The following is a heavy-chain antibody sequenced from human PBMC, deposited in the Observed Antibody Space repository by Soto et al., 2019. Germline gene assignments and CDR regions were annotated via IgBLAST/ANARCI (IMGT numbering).Heavy chain of an antibody. J-gene: IGHJ6*03. CDR1: GGSISSYY. CDR2: IYYSGST. Sequence: SETLSLTCTVAGGSISSYYWSWIRQPPGKGLEWIGYIYYSGSTNYNPSLKSRVTISVDTSKNQFSLKLSSVTAADTAVYYCAGNTDIVVVPAAMRRGLYYYYYYMDVWGKGTTVTVSS. V-gene: IGHV4-59*01. D-gene: IGHD2-2*01. CDR3: AGNTDIVVVPAAMRRGLYYYYYYMDV.